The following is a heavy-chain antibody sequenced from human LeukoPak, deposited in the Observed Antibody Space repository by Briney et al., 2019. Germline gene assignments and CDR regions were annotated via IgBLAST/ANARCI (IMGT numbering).Heavy chain of an antibody. D-gene: IGHD4-11*01. V-gene: IGHV4-59*12. Sequence: SETLSLTCTVSGGSISSYYWSWIRQPPGKGLEWIGYIYYSGSTNYNPSLKSRVTISVDTSKNQFSLKLSSVTAADTAVYYCARDPLYSNSPARGVVWGQGTMVTVSS. CDR2: IYYSGST. CDR1: GGSISSYY. CDR3: ARDPLYSNSPARGVV. J-gene: IGHJ3*01.